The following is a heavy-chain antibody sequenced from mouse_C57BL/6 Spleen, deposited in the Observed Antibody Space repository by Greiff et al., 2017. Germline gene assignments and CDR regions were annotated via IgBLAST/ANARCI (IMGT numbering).Heavy chain of an antibody. CDR3: TKETVDY. CDR1: GFNIKDDY. V-gene: IGHV14-4*01. D-gene: IGHD4-1*01. J-gene: IGHJ2*01. Sequence: VQLQQSGAALVRPGASVKLSCTASGFNIKDDYMHWVKQRPEQGLEWIGWIDPENGDTEYASKFQGKATITADTSSNTAYLQLSSLTSEDTAVYYCTKETVDYWGQGTTLTVSS. CDR2: IDPENGDT.